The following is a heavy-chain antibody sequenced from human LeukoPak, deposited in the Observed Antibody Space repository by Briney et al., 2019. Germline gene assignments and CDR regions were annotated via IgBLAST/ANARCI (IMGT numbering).Heavy chain of an antibody. Sequence: GASVKVSCKASGYTFTSYDINWVRQATGQGLEWMGWMNPNSGNTGYAQKFQGRVTITRNTSISTAYMELSSLRSEDTAVYYCARGPTGSSSSHFDYWGQGTLVTVSS. CDR3: ARGPTGSSSSHFDY. CDR2: MNPNSGNT. V-gene: IGHV1-8*03. D-gene: IGHD6-6*01. J-gene: IGHJ4*02. CDR1: GYTFTSYD.